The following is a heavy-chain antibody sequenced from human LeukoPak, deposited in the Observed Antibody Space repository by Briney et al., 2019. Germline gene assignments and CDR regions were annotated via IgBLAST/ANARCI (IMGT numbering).Heavy chain of an antibody. V-gene: IGHV4-59*08. CDR3: ARQAYTYGPFDY. D-gene: IGHD5-18*01. CDR1: GGSISNYY. CDR2: IYYSGST. Sequence: PSQTLSLTCTVSGGSISNYYWSWIRQPPGKGLEWIGYIYYSGSTNYNPSLKSRVTISVDTSKNQFSLKLSSVTAADTAVYYCARQAYTYGPFDYWGRGTLVTVSS. J-gene: IGHJ4*02.